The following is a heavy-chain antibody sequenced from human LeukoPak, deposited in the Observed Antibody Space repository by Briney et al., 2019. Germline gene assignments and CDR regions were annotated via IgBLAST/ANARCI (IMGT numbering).Heavy chain of an antibody. CDR3: ARDKHTVGDAFDI. V-gene: IGHV3-21*01. CDR2: ISSSSSYI. D-gene: IGHD2-21*01. Sequence: GGSPRLSCAASGFTFSSYSMNWVRQAPGKGLEWVSSISSSSSYIYYADSVKGRFTISRDNAKNSLYLQMNSLRAEDTAVYYCARDKHTVGDAFDIWGQGTTVTVSS. CDR1: GFTFSSYS. J-gene: IGHJ3*02.